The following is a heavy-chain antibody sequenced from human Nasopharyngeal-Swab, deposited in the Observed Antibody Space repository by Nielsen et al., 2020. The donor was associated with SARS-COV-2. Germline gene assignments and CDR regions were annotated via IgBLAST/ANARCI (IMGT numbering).Heavy chain of an antibody. J-gene: IGHJ5*02. CDR3: GRDLGGRFST. D-gene: IGHD3-16*01. CDR1: GFTFRSYW. CDR2: INEDGSIT. V-gene: IGHV3-74*01. Sequence: GESLKISCAASGFTFRSYWMHWVRQVPGKGLVWVSRINEDGSITNYADSVEGRFTISRDNAKNTLFLHMHSLRAEDTAVYYCGRDLGGRFSTWGQGTLVTASS.